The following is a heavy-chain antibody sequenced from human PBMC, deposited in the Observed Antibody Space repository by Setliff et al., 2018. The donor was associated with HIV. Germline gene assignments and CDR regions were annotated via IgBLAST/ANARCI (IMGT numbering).Heavy chain of an antibody. D-gene: IGHD1-26*01. CDR2: IIPILGIA. V-gene: IGHV1-69*10. Sequence: SVKVSCKASGGTFSSYAISWVRQAPGQGLEWMGGIIPILGIANYAQKFQGRVTITMDESTSTAYMELSSLRSEDTAVYYCARFGVGLGSFDYWGQGTPVTVSS. J-gene: IGHJ4*02. CDR3: ARFGVGLGSFDY. CDR1: GGTFSSYA.